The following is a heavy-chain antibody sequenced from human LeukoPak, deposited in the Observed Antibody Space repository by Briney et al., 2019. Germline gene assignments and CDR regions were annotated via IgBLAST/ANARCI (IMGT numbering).Heavy chain of an antibody. D-gene: IGHD1-26*01. Sequence: ASVKVSCKASGYTFTCYYMHWVRQAPGQGQEWMGGINPNSGGTNYAQKFQGRVTMTRDTSISTAYMELSRLRSDDTAVYYCARSPSIVGAKTASDYWGQGTLVTVSS. CDR2: INPNSGGT. CDR1: GYTFTCYY. V-gene: IGHV1-2*02. J-gene: IGHJ4*02. CDR3: ARSPSIVGAKTASDY.